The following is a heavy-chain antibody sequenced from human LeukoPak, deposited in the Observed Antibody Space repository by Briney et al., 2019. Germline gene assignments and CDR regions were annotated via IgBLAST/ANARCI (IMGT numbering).Heavy chain of an antibody. V-gene: IGHV4-59*01. CDR3: ASGDYGSGSYR. J-gene: IGHJ4*02. CDR1: GGSISSYY. Sequence: SETLSLTCTVSGGSISSYYWNWIRQPPGKGLEWIGYIYYSGSTNYNPSLKSRVTISVGTSKNQFSLKLSSVTAADTAVYYCASGDYGSGSYRWGQGTLVTVSS. D-gene: IGHD3-10*01. CDR2: IYYSGST.